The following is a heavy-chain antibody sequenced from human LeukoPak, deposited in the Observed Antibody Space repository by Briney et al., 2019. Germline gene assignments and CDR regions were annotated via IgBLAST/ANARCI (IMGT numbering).Heavy chain of an antibody. V-gene: IGHV3-21*01. CDR1: GFTFSNYN. J-gene: IGHJ4*02. CDR2: ISYSSNYI. Sequence: GGSLRLSCAASGFTFSNYNMNWVRQAPGKGLEWVSSISYSSNYIYYADSVKGRFIISRDIAKNSLYLQMNSLRDEDTAVYYCARGVIYWGQGTLVTVSS. D-gene: IGHD2-21*01. CDR3: ARGVIY.